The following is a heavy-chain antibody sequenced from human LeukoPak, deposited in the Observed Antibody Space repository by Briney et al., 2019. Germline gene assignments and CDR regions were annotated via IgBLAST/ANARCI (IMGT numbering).Heavy chain of an antibody. J-gene: IGHJ5*01. CDR1: GLTFNNYA. CDR3: AKEPREYCSSTSCPNWFDS. Sequence: GGSLRLSCAASGLTFNNYAMSWVRQAPGKGLEWVSAISASGGTTYYADSVKGRFTISRDNSKNTLFLQMNSLRAEDTAVYYCAKEPREYCSSTSCPNWFDSWGQGTLVTVSS. V-gene: IGHV3-23*01. D-gene: IGHD2-2*01. CDR2: ISASGGTT.